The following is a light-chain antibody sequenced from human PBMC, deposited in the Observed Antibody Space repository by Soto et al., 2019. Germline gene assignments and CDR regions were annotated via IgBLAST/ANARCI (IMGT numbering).Light chain of an antibody. J-gene: IGKJ1*01. Sequence: DIQMTQSPSSLPASVGGRVTITCRASQSISSYLNWYQQKPGKAPKLLIYDASSLQSGVPSRFSGSGSGTDFTLTISSLQPEDFATYYCQQCYSTPPTFGQGTKVDNK. CDR1: QSISSY. CDR3: QQCYSTPPT. V-gene: IGKV1-39*01. CDR2: DAS.